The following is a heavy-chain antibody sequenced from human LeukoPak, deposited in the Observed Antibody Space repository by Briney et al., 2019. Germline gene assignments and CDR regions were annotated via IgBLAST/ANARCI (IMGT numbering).Heavy chain of an antibody. CDR2: ISGSGGGI. V-gene: IGHV3-23*01. CDR3: AKVFEVRGARRPKDY. D-gene: IGHD3-10*01. CDR1: GFTFRSYA. Sequence: QPGGSLRLSCAASGFTFRSYAVSWVRQAPGKGLEWVSTISGSGGGIYYADSVKGRFTISRDNSKNTLFLQMNSLRIEDTAVYYCAKVFEVRGARRPKDYWGQGTLVIVSS. J-gene: IGHJ4*02.